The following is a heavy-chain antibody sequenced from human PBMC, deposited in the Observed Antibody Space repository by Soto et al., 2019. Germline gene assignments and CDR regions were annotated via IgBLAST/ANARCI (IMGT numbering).Heavy chain of an antibody. CDR1: GFSFTSYG. Sequence: GGSLRLSCAASGFSFTSYGMHWVRQAPGKGLEWVAVIWYDGTNKYYADSVKGRFTISRDNSKNSLYLQMNSLRAEDTAVYYCARDYDSSGYYPQTYYFEYWGQGTLVTSPQ. D-gene: IGHD3-22*01. J-gene: IGHJ4*02. CDR2: IWYDGTNK. V-gene: IGHV3-33*01. CDR3: ARDYDSSGYYPQTYYFEY.